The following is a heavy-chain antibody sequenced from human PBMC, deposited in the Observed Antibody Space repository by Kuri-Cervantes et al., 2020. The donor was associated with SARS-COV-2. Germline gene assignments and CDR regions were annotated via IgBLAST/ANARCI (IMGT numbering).Heavy chain of an antibody. V-gene: IGHV4-59*08. CDR3: VGITMVRGVRIYDY. CDR2: IYYSGST. J-gene: IGHJ4*02. CDR1: GGSISSYY. D-gene: IGHD3-10*01. Sequence: GSLRLSCAVYGGSISSYYWSWIRQPPGKGLEWIGYIYYSGSTNYNPSLKSRVTISVDTSKNQFSLKLSSVTAADTAVYYCVGITMVRGVRIYDYWGQGTLVTVSS.